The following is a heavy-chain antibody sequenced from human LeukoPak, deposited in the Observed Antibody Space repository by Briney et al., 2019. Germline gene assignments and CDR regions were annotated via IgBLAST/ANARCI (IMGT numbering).Heavy chain of an antibody. V-gene: IGHV3-74*01. CDR2: INPAGTTT. CDR1: GFTFSTWW. Sequence: QTGGSLRLSCEASGFTFSTWWMHWVRQSPGKGMVWVSRINPAGTTTTYADSVKGRFTISRDNAKNTLYLQMNSLRAEDTAVYYCARALTYPNGADWGQGTLVTVCS. J-gene: IGHJ4*02. D-gene: IGHD1-26*01. CDR3: ARALTYPNGAD.